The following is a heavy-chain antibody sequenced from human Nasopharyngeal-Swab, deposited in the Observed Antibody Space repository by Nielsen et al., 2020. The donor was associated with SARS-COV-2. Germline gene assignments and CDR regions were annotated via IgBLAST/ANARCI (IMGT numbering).Heavy chain of an antibody. CDR3: ATWGIAVADYYYGMDV. D-gene: IGHD6-19*01. Sequence: GGSLRLSCAASGFTFRSYAMSWVRQAPGKGLEWVSGINWNGGSTGYADSVKGRFTISRDNAKNSLYLQMNSLRAEDTALYHCATWGIAVADYYYGMDVWGQGTTVTVSS. V-gene: IGHV3-20*01. J-gene: IGHJ6*02. CDR2: INWNGGST. CDR1: GFTFRSYA.